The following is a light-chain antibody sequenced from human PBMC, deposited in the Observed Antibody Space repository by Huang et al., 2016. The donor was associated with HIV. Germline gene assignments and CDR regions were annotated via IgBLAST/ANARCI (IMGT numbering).Light chain of an antibody. CDR1: QDISNY. CDR3: QHYDNLRT. Sequence: DIQMTQSPSSLSASVGDRVTITFQASQDISNYLNWYQQKPGKAPKLLIYDASNLETGVSSRFSGSGSGTDFTFTISSLQPEDIETYYCQHYDNLRTFGQGTKVEIK. V-gene: IGKV1-33*01. CDR2: DAS. J-gene: IGKJ1*01.